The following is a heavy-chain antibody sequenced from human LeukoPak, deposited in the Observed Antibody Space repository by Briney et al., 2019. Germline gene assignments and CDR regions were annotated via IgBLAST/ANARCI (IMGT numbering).Heavy chain of an antibody. Sequence: SETLSLTCTVSGGSVSSGSYYWSWIRQPPGKGLEWIGYIYYSGSTNYNPSLKSRVTISVDTSKNQFSLKLSSVTAADTAVYYCARAGPPQVQYGGYRLSNWFDPWGQGTLVTVSS. J-gene: IGHJ5*02. D-gene: IGHD5-12*01. CDR3: ARAGPPQVQYGGYRLSNWFDP. CDR1: GGSVSSGSYY. CDR2: IYYSGST. V-gene: IGHV4-61*01.